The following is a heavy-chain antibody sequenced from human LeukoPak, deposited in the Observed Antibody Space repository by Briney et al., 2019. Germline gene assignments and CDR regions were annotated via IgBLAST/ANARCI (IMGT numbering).Heavy chain of an antibody. CDR3: ARGGEPNYYYYYGMDV. CDR1: GGSISSYY. J-gene: IGHJ6*02. CDR2: IYYSGST. Sequence: SETLSLTCTVSGGSISSYYWSWIRQPPGKGLEWIGYIYYSGSTNYNPSLKSRVTISVDTSKNQLSLKLSSVTAADTAVYYCARGGEPNYYYYYGMDVWGQGTTVTVSS. V-gene: IGHV4-59*01. D-gene: IGHD1-14*01.